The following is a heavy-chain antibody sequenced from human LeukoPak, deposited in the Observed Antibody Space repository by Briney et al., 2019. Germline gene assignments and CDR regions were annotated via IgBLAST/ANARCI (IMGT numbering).Heavy chain of an antibody. CDR1: GYPFTSYY. CDR3: ARSYGDFDY. Sequence: ASVKVSCKASGYPFTSYYMHWVRQAPGQGLGWMGIINPSGGSTSYAQKFQGRVTMTRDTSTSTVYMELSCLRSEDTAVYYCARSYGDFDYWGQGTLVTVSS. CDR2: INPSGGST. D-gene: IGHD4-17*01. J-gene: IGHJ4*02. V-gene: IGHV1-46*01.